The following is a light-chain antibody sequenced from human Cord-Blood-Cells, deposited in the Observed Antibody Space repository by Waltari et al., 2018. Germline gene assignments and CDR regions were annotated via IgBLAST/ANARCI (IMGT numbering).Light chain of an antibody. Sequence: DIVMTQSPLSLPVTPGEPASISCRSSQSLLHSNGYNYLDWYLQKPGQSPQLVFYLGSNRASGVPDKFSGSGSGTDFTPKISRVEAEDVGVYYCMQALQTPWTFGQGTKVEIK. J-gene: IGKJ1*01. V-gene: IGKV2-28*01. CDR1: QSLLHSNGYNY. CDR2: LGS. CDR3: MQALQTPWT.